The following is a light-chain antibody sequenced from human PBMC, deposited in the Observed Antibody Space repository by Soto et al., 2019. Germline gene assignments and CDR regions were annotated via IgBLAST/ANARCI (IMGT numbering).Light chain of an antibody. Sequence: QSVLTQPPSVSAAPGQKVTISCSGSSSNIGSNYVSWYQQLPGTAPKLLIYENSKRPSGIPDRFSGSKSGTSATLGITGLQTGDEADYYCGTWDSSLSAAVFGGGTKVTVL. V-gene: IGLV1-51*02. CDR2: ENS. CDR3: GTWDSSLSAAV. J-gene: IGLJ3*02. CDR1: SSNIGSNY.